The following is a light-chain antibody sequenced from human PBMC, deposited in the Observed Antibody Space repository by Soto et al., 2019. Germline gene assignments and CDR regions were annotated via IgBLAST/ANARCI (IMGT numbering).Light chain of an antibody. CDR3: QQAGNMPPRT. J-gene: IGKJ1*01. CDR2: HTS. Sequence: VLTQSPATLSLSPGESATLSCRASENVGSYVAWYQQRPDQAPRLVVYHTSTRATGIPARCSGSGSGTDFTLTISSLEPEDFAVYYCQQAGNMPPRTFGQGTKLDIK. V-gene: IGKV3-11*01. CDR1: ENVGSY.